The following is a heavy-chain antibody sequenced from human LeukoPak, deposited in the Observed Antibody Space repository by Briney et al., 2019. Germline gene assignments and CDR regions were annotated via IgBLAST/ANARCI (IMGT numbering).Heavy chain of an antibody. J-gene: IGHJ4*02. CDR2: IYYSGST. D-gene: IGHD4-17*01. CDR1: GGSISSGDYY. V-gene: IGHV4-30-4*01. Sequence: SETLSLTCTVSGGSISSGDYYWSWIRQPPGKGLEWIGYIYYSGSTYYNPSLKSRVTISVDTSKNQFSLKLSSVTAADTAVYYCARDSYGAPGYFDYWGQGTLVTVSS. CDR3: ARDSYGAPGYFDY.